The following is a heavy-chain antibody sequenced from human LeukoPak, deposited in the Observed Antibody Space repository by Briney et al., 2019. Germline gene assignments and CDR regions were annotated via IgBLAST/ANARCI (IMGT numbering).Heavy chain of an antibody. J-gene: IGHJ4*02. CDR1: GDSISRGHW. D-gene: IGHD3-16*01. Sequence: SGTLSLTCAVSGDSISRGHWWNWVRQPPGKGLEWIGEIFHTGNTNYNPSLNSRVTMSVDKSKNQFSLNLTSVTATDTAVYYCARNHAWAFDYWGQGTLATVSS. CDR2: IFHTGNT. V-gene: IGHV4-4*02. CDR3: ARNHAWAFDY.